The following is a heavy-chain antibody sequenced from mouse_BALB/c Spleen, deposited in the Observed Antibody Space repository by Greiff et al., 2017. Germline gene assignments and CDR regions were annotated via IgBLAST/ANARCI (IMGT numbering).Heavy chain of an antibody. Sequence: EVQLQQSGPGLVKPSQSLSLTCTVTGYSITSDYAWNWIRQFPGNKLEWMGYISYSGSTSYNPSLKSRISITRDTSKNQYYLQLNSVTTEDTATYYCARGGYYVAMDYWGQGTSVTVSS. J-gene: IGHJ4*01. CDR2: ISYSGST. V-gene: IGHV3-2*02. CDR1: GYSITSDYA. D-gene: IGHD2-3*01. CDR3: ARGGYYVAMDY.